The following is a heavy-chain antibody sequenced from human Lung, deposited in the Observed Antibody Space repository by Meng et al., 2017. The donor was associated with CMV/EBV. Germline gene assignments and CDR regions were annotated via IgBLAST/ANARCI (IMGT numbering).Heavy chain of an antibody. CDR3: AHARYSGFYYCTY. Sequence: GPXLVXPTQTLTLTCTFSGFSLSISRLAVGWIRQPPGKALECLGIIYWNADKRYSPSLKSRLTNTKDTSKNQVVLTMTNMDPADTATYYCAHARYSGFYYCTYWGQGTXVTVSS. CDR1: GFSLSISRLA. V-gene: IGHV2-5*01. J-gene: IGHJ4*02. D-gene: IGHD6-6*01. CDR2: IYWNADK.